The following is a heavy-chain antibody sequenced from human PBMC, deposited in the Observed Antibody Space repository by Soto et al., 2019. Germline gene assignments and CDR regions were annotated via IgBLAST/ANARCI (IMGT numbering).Heavy chain of an antibody. CDR1: GGTFSSYA. Sequence: QVQLVQSGAEVKKPGSSLKVSCKASGGTFSSYAISWVRQAPGQGLEWMGGIIPIFGTANYAQKFQGRVTITVDKSTSTAYMELSSLRSADTAVYYCASSDILTNNNWFDPWGQGTLVTVSS. CDR3: ASSDILTNNNWFDP. CDR2: IIPIFGTA. V-gene: IGHV1-69*06. J-gene: IGHJ5*02. D-gene: IGHD3-9*01.